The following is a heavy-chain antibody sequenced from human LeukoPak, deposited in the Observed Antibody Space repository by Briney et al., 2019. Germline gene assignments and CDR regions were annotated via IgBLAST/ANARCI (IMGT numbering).Heavy chain of an antibody. J-gene: IGHJ3*02. CDR3: ARVVVYDSSGYYYVNNAFDI. Sequence: ASVTVSCKASGYTFTSYGISWVRQAPGQGLEWMGWISAYNGNTNYAQKLQGRVTMTTDTSTSTAYMELRSLRSDDTAVYYCARVVVYDSSGYYYVNNAFDIWGQGTMVTVSS. D-gene: IGHD3-22*01. CDR2: ISAYNGNT. V-gene: IGHV1-18*01. CDR1: GYTFTSYG.